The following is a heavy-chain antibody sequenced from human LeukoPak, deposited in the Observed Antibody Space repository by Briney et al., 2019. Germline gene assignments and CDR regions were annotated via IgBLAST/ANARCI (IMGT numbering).Heavy chain of an antibody. CDR1: GGSISSYY. J-gene: IGHJ3*02. CDR2: IYYSGST. CDR3: ARDVARHAFDI. D-gene: IGHD2-15*01. Sequence: SETLSLTCTVSGGSISSYYWSWIRQPPGKGLEWIGYIYYSGSTNYNPSLKSRVTISVDTSKNQFSLKLSSVTAADTAVYYCARDVARHAFDIWGQGTMVTVSS. V-gene: IGHV4-59*01.